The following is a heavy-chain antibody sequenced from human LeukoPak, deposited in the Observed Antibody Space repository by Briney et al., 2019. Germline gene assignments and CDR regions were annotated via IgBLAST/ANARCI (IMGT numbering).Heavy chain of an antibody. CDR2: INHSGST. J-gene: IGHJ5*02. V-gene: IGHV4-34*01. Sequence: SETLSLTCAVYGGSFSGYYWSWIRQPPGKGLEWIGEINHSGSTNYNPSLKSRVTISVDTSKNRFSLKLSSVTAADTAVYYCASLGNNWFDPWGQGTLVTVSS. CDR1: GGSFSGYY. D-gene: IGHD1-26*01. CDR3: ASLGNNWFDP.